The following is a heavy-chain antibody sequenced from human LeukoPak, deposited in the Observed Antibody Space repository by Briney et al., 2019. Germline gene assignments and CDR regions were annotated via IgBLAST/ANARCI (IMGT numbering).Heavy chain of an antibody. D-gene: IGHD3-22*01. CDR3: AKDTETYYYDSSGYSALGY. J-gene: IGHJ4*02. V-gene: IGHV3-30*02. CDR1: GFTFSSYG. Sequence: PGGSLRLSCAASGFTFSSYGMHWVRQAPGKGLEWVAFIRYDGSNKYYADSVKGRFTISRDNSKNTLYLQMNSLRAEDTAVYYCAKDTETYYYDSSGYSALGYWGQGTLVTVSS. CDR2: IRYDGSNK.